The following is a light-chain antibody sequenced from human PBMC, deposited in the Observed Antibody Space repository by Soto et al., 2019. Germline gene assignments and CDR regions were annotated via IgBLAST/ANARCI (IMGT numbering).Light chain of an antibody. J-gene: IGLJ1*01. V-gene: IGLV2-14*01. CDR1: SSDVGGYNY. CDR2: AVS. CDR3: TAYTSSNTYV. Sequence: QSALTQPASVSGSPGQSIAISCTGTSSDVGGYNYVPWYQHHPGKAPKLMIYAVSNRPSGVSDRFSGSKSGSTASLTISGLQAEDEADYYCTAYTSSNTYVFGTGTKVTVL.